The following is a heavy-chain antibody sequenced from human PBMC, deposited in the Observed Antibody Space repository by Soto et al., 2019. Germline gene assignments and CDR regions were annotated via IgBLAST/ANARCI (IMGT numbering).Heavy chain of an antibody. CDR1: GGTFSSYT. CDR3: ARGGYYDSSGSRNYHYYGMNV. V-gene: IGHV1-69*02. D-gene: IGHD3-22*01. J-gene: IGHJ6*02. Sequence: GASVKVSCKASGGTFSSYTISWVRQAPGQGLEWMGRIIPILGIANYAQKFQGRVTITTDKYTSTAYMELSSLRSEDTAVYYCARGGYYDSSGSRNYHYYGMNVWGQGTTVTVSS. CDR2: IIPILGIA.